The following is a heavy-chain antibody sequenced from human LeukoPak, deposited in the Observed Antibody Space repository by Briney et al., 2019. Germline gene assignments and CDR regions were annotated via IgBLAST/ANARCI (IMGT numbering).Heavy chain of an antibody. CDR1: GYTFTSYG. V-gene: IGHV1-18*01. CDR2: ISAYNGNT. Sequence: GASVKVSCKAPGYTFTSYGISWVRQAPGQGLEWMGWISAYNGNTNYAQKLQGRVTMTTDTSTSTAYMELRSLRSDDTAVYYCAREVTPRITGTTLDVWGKGTTVTVSS. D-gene: IGHD1-20*01. CDR3: AREVTPRITGTTLDV. J-gene: IGHJ6*04.